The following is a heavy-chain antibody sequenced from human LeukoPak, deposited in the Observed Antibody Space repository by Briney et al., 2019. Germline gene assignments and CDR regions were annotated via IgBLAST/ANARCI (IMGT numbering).Heavy chain of an antibody. CDR2: INHRGST. CDR3: ARGGPGALDY. CDR1: GGSFSGYY. Sequence: SETLSLTCAVYGGSFSGYYWSWIRQPPGKGLEWIGEINHRGSTNYNPSLKSRVTISVDTSKNQFSLKLSSVTAADTAVYYCARGGPGALDYWGQGTLVTVSS. J-gene: IGHJ4*02. D-gene: IGHD7-27*01. V-gene: IGHV4-34*01.